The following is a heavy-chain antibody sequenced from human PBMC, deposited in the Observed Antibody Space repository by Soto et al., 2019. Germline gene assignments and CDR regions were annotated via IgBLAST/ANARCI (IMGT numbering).Heavy chain of an antibody. Sequence: GGSLRLSCAASGFTFSSYWMSWVRQAPGKGLEWVANIKQDGSEKYYVDSVKGRFTISRDNAKNSLYLQMNSLRAEDTAVYYCASSSGWGFDAFDIWGQGTMVTVSS. D-gene: IGHD6-19*01. CDR3: ASSSGWGFDAFDI. CDR1: GFTFSSYW. V-gene: IGHV3-7*05. CDR2: IKQDGSEK. J-gene: IGHJ3*02.